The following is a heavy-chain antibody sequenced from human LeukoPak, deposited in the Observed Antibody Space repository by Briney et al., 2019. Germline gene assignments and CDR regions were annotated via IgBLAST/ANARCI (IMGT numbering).Heavy chain of an antibody. V-gene: IGHV3-23*01. CDR3: TKEPQVGSGYHPDY. CDR2: ISGSGADT. J-gene: IGHJ4*02. Sequence: PGGSLRLSXAASGFTLSSYAMSWVRQAPGKGLEWVSGISGSGADTYYADSVKGRFTISRDNSKNTLYLQMNSLRAEDTAVYYCTKEPQVGSGYHPDYWGQGTLVTVSS. D-gene: IGHD3-22*01. CDR1: GFTLSSYA.